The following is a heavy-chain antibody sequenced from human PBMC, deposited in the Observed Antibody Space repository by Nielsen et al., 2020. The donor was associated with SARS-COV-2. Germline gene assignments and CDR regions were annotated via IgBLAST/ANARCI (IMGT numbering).Heavy chain of an antibody. V-gene: IGHV3-21*01. D-gene: IGHD3-16*01. J-gene: IGHJ6*02. CDR1: EFTLTSNS. Sequence: GGSLRLSCAAPEFTLTSNSTNWVRQAPGKGLQWVSSISSVSRFIYYAGSVKARFITSRDNPKNLLYLQMTSLRAEDTAVYYCARGRNSYDYEHHYYYGMDVWGQGTTVTVSS. CDR2: ISSVSRFI. CDR3: ARGRNSYDYEHHYYYGMDV.